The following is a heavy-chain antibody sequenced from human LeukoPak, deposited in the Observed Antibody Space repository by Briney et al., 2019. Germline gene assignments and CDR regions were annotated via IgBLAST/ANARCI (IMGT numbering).Heavy chain of an antibody. CDR3: AKDLYIYYSSSFYDAFDI. J-gene: IGHJ3*02. Sequence: GGSLRLSCAASGFTFSSYGMSWVRQAPGKGLEWVSAISGSATTTYYADSVKGRFTISRDNSKNTLHLQMSSLRADDTAVYYCAKDLYIYYSSSFYDAFDIWGQGTMVTVSS. D-gene: IGHD6-6*01. CDR1: GFTFSSYG. V-gene: IGHV3-23*01. CDR2: ISGSATTT.